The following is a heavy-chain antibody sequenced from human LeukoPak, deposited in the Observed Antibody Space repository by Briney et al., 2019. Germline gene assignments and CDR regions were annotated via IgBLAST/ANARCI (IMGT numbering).Heavy chain of an antibody. V-gene: IGHV3-30*02. J-gene: IGHJ5*02. Sequence: GGSLRLSCAASGFTFSSYGMHWVRQAPGKGLDWVAFIRYDGSNKYYADSVKGRFTISRDNSKNTLYLQMNSLRAEDTAVYYCAKDTTPPKAGFDPWGQGTLVTVSS. CDR2: IRYDGSNK. D-gene: IGHD1-14*01. CDR1: GFTFSSYG. CDR3: AKDTTPPKAGFDP.